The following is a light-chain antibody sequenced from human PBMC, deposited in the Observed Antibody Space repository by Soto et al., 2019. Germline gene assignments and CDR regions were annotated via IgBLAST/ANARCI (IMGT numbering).Light chain of an antibody. Sequence: QSVLAQPDSVSGSPGESITISCTGTNTDIGGYNYVSWYQQHPGKAPKLVIYDVSSRPSGVSSRFSGSKSGYTASLTISGIRAENDAHSYCSLHRTCRIAELLGTGTQVTVL. J-gene: IGLJ1*01. V-gene: IGLV2-14*03. CDR3: SLHRTCRIAEL. CDR1: NTDIGGYNY. CDR2: DVS.